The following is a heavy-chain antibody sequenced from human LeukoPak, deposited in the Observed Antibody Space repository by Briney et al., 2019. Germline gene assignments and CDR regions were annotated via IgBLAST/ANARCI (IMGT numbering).Heavy chain of an antibody. V-gene: IGHV4-59*08. Sequence: PSETLSLTCTVSGGSISSYYWSWIRQPPGKGLEWIGYIYYSGSTNYNPSLKSRVTISVDTSKNQFSLRLSSVTAADTAVYYCARHSISGSGYYDTRGPSGDDAFDIWGQGTMVTVSS. D-gene: IGHD3-22*01. CDR2: IYYSGST. CDR1: GGSISSYY. CDR3: ARHSISGSGYYDTRGPSGDDAFDI. J-gene: IGHJ3*02.